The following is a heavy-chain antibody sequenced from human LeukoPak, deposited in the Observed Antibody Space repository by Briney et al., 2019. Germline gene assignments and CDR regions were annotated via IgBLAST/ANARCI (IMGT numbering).Heavy chain of an antibody. D-gene: IGHD7-27*01. CDR2: IIPIFGIA. Sequence: SVKVSCKASGGTFSSYAISWVRQAPGQVLEWMGRIIPIFGIANYAQKFQGRVTITADKSTSTAYMELSSLRSEDTAVYYCARDGLGNYGIDVWGQGTTVTVSS. CDR1: GGTFSSYA. V-gene: IGHV1-69*04. J-gene: IGHJ6*02. CDR3: ARDGLGNYGIDV.